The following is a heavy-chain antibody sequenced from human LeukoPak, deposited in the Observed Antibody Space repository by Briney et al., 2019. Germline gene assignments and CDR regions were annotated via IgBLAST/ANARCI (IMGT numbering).Heavy chain of an antibody. D-gene: IGHD6-13*01. Sequence: KPGGSLRLSCAASGFTFSNAWMTWVRQAPGKGLEWVGRIKSEAAGATTDYAAPVKGRFTISRDDSKTTVYLQMNSLRTEDTAVYYCQGSTCYNSENVFDIWGQGTMVTVSS. CDR2: IKSEAAGATT. V-gene: IGHV3-15*01. J-gene: IGHJ3*02. CDR1: GFTFSNAW. CDR3: QGSTCYNSENVFDI.